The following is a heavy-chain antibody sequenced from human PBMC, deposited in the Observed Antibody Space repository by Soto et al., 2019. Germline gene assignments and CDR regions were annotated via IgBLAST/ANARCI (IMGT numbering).Heavy chain of an antibody. CDR3: AKGGGGSPGNYGLDV. CDR2: ISGSGGST. CDR1: GFTFSSYA. V-gene: IGHV3-23*01. D-gene: IGHD2-15*01. Sequence: PGGSLRLSCAASGFTFSSYAMSWVRQAPGKGLEWVSAISGSGGSTYYADSVKGRLTISRDNSKNTLYLQMNSLRVEDTAVYYCAKGGGGSPGNYGLDVWGQGTTVTVSS. J-gene: IGHJ6*02.